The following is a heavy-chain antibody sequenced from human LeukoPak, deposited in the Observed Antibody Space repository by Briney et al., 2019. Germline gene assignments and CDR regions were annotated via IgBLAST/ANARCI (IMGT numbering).Heavy chain of an antibody. D-gene: IGHD6-6*01. CDR3: AKATIAARRDPFYFDS. V-gene: IGHV3-9*03. J-gene: IGHJ4*02. CDR2: ISWNSGGI. CDR1: GFTFGNYA. Sequence: PGRSLRLSCATSGFTFGNYAMHWVRQAPGKGLEWVSGISWNSGGIGYAASVMGRFTISRDNTKKSLYLHMNSLTTEDMAIYYCAKATIAARRDPFYFDSWGQGTLVTVSS.